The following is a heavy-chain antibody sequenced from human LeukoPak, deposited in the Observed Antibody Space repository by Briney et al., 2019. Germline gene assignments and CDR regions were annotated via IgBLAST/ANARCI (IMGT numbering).Heavy chain of an antibody. Sequence: PERSLRLSCAASGFTFSSYAMHWVRQAPGKGLEWVAVISYDGSNKYYTDSVKGRFTISRDNSKNTLYLQMNSLRAEDTAVYYCARDGFPYYYDSSGYSPHYWGQGTLVTVSS. CDR3: ARDGFPYYYDSSGYSPHY. J-gene: IGHJ4*02. D-gene: IGHD3-22*01. CDR1: GFTFSSYA. CDR2: ISYDGSNK. V-gene: IGHV3-30-3*01.